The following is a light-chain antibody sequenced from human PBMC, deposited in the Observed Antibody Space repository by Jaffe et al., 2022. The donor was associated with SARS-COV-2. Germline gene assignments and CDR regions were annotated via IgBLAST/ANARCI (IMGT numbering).Light chain of an antibody. J-gene: IGKJ2*01. V-gene: IGKV3-20*01. CDR3: QHYGYSPYT. CDR2: GAS. Sequence: ETVLTQSPGTLSLSPGERATLSCRASQSVSSSYLAWYQQKPGQAPRLLIYGASSRATGISDRFSGSGSGADFTLTISRLEPEDFAVYYCQHYGYSPYTFGQGTKLEIK. CDR1: QSVSSSY.